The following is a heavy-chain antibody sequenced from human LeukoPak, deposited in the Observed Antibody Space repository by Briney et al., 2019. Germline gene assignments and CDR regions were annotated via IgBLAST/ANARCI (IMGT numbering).Heavy chain of an antibody. Sequence: PGGSLRLSCAASGFTFSSYWMSWVRQAPGKGLEWVANIKQDGSEKYYVDSVKGRFTISRDNAKNSLYLQMNSLRAEDTAVYYCARDWKWLETYNFDYWGQGTLVTVSS. D-gene: IGHD6-19*01. V-gene: IGHV3-7*01. CDR1: GFTFSSYW. CDR2: IKQDGSEK. CDR3: ARDWKWLETYNFDY. J-gene: IGHJ4*02.